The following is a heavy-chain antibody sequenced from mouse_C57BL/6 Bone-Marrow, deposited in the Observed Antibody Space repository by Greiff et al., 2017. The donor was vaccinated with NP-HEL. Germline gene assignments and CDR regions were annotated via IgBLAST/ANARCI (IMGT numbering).Heavy chain of an antibody. D-gene: IGHD2-4*01. CDR3: AVFYYDYPYYFDY. J-gene: IGHJ2*01. CDR2: IDPSDSYT. V-gene: IGHV1-59*01. Sequence: QVQLQQPGAELVRPGTSVKLSCKASGYTFTSYWMHWVKQRPGQGLEWIGVIDPSDSYTNYNQKFKGKATLTVDTSSSTAYMQLSSLTSEDSAVYYCAVFYYDYPYYFDYWGQGTTLTVSS. CDR1: GYTFTSYW.